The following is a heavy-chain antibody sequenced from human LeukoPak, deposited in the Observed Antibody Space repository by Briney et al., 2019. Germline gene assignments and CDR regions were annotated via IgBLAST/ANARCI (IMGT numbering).Heavy chain of an antibody. CDR3: ARAPGGTQASSGYFDY. CDR2: IYSDGRT. V-gene: IGHV3-53*01. Sequence: GGSLRLSCAASGFTVSSNYMSWVRQAPGKRLEWVSVIYSDGRTYYADSVKGRFTISRDNSKNTLYLQMNSLRAEDTAVYYCARAPGGTQASSGYFDYWGQGTLVTVSS. CDR1: GFTVSSNY. D-gene: IGHD3-22*01. J-gene: IGHJ4*02.